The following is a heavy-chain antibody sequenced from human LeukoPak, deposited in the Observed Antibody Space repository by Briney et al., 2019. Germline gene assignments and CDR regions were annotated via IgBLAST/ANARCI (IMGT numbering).Heavy chain of an antibody. V-gene: IGHV4-34*01. CDR1: GGSFSGYY. J-gene: IGHJ6*02. CDR2: INHRGST. Sequence: SETLSLTCAVYGGSFSGYYWSWIRQPPGKGLEWIGEINHRGSTNYNPSLKSRVTISVDTSKNQFSLKLSSVTAADTAVYYCGSMVRGANPNTDYYYGMDVWGQGTTVTVSS. D-gene: IGHD3-10*01. CDR3: GSMVRGANPNTDYYYGMDV.